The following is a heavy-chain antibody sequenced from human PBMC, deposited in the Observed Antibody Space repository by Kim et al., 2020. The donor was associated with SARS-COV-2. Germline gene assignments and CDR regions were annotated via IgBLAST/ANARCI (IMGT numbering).Heavy chain of an antibody. Sequence: GGSLRLSCAASGFTFSSYSMNWVRQAPGKGLEWVSSISSSSSYIYYADSVKGRFTISRDNAKNSLYLQMNSLRAEDTAVYYCARVKALDTAMWRGYYYYGMDVWGQGTTVTVSS. J-gene: IGHJ6*02. D-gene: IGHD5-18*01. V-gene: IGHV3-21*01. CDR2: ISSSSSYI. CDR1: GFTFSSYS. CDR3: ARVKALDTAMWRGYYYYGMDV.